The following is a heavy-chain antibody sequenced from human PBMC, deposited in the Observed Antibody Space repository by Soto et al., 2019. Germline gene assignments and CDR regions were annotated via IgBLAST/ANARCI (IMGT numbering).Heavy chain of an antibody. CDR3: ARDTSGDQSFDY. J-gene: IGHJ4*02. Sequence: SETLSLTCTVSGGSISSYYWSWIRQPPGKGLEWIGYIYYSGSTNYNPSLKSRVTISVDTSKNQFSLKLSSVTAADTAVYYCARDTSGDQSFDYWGQGILVTVSS. CDR2: IYYSGST. D-gene: IGHD6-25*01. CDR1: GGSISSYY. V-gene: IGHV4-59*01.